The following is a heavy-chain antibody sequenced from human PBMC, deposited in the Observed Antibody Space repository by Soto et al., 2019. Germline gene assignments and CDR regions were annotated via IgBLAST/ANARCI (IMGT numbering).Heavy chain of an antibody. J-gene: IGHJ6*02. V-gene: IGHV4-59*01. D-gene: IGHD3-22*01. CDR3: ARVVYDNRSGYYAGSGLDV. CDR2: IYYSGNT. CDR1: GGSMSPYY. Sequence: QVHLPESGPGLVRPSETLSLTCSVSGGSMSPYYWSWIRQSPRKGPEWIGYIYYSGNTNYNPSLNSRVTVAVDASESQFSPMLNSVTAADSAVYYCARVVYDNRSGYYAGSGLDVWGQGTTVSVSS.